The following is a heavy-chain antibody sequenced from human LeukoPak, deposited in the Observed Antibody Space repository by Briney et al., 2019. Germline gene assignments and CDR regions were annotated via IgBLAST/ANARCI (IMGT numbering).Heavy chain of an antibody. Sequence: PSETLSLTCAVYGGSFSGYYWSWIRQPPGKGLEWIGEINHSGSTNYNPSLKSRVTISVDTSKNQFSLKLSSVTAADTAVYYCARGSIVVVPAAHTYYYGMDVWGQGTTVTVSS. CDR3: ARGSIVVVPAAHTYYYGMDV. J-gene: IGHJ6*02. D-gene: IGHD2-2*01. V-gene: IGHV4-34*01. CDR1: GGSFSGYY. CDR2: INHSGST.